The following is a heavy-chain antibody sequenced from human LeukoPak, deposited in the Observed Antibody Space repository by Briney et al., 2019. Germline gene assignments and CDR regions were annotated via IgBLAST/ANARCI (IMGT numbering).Heavy chain of an antibody. CDR3: VRAGTAMDVDAFDI. D-gene: IGHD5-18*01. CDR1: GGSVSSGSYY. Sequence: SETLSLTCTVSGGSVSSGSYYWSWIRQPPGKGLEWIGYIYYSGSTNYNPSLKSRVTISVDTSKNQFSLKLSSVTAADTAVYYCVRAGTAMDVDAFDIWGQGTMVTVSS. J-gene: IGHJ3*02. V-gene: IGHV4-61*01. CDR2: IYYSGST.